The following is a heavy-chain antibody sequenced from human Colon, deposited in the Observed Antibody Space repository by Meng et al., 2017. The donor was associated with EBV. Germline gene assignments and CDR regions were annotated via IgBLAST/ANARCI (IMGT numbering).Heavy chain of an antibody. CDR3: ARVGAYCGGDCYHPR. CDR1: GGSLSSRNW. J-gene: IGHJ4*02. V-gene: IGHV4-4*02. D-gene: IGHD2-21*02. CDR2: IYHSGST. Sequence: VQVQEPGPGVVEPSGTLSLTCAVSGGSLSSRNWWSWVPQPPGKGLEWIGEIYHSGSTNYNPSLKSRVTISVDESKNQFSLRLSSVTAADTAVYYCARVGAYCGGDCYHPRWGQGTLVTVSS.